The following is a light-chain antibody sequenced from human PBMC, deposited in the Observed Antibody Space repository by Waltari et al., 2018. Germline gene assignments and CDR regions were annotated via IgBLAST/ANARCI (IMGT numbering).Light chain of an antibody. CDR2: LGT. V-gene: IGKV2-28*01. J-gene: IGKJ1*01. CDR3: MQALETWT. CDR1: QGLLHSNEHYY. Sequence: QGLLHSNEHYYLDWYLHKPAQAPQLLIYLGTHRASGVPDRVSGSGSGTDFTLKISRVEAEDVGIYFCMQALETWTFGQGTKVEIK.